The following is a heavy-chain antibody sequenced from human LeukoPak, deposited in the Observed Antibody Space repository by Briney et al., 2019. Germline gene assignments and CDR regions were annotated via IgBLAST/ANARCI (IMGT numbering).Heavy chain of an antibody. D-gene: IGHD5-24*01. Sequence: AGGSLRLSCAVSGLTFTDAWVSWVRQAPGKGLEWVARITASGTENYAAPVKARFTASRDDSKTTVYLQMKSLTTDDTAVYYCTTAPTRTWLPYFGYWGQRTVVTVSS. V-gene: IGHV3-15*01. CDR2: ITASGTE. CDR3: TTAPTRTWLPYFGY. J-gene: IGHJ4*02. CDR1: GLTFTDAW.